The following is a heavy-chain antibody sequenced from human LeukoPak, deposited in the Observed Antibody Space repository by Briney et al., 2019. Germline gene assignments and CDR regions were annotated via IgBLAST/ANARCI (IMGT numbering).Heavy chain of an antibody. J-gene: IGHJ3*02. CDR1: GFTFSDYA. CDR3: ARSYSSGWNDAFDI. Sequence: GGSLRLSCAASGFTFSDYAMHWVRQAPGKGLEWLTVISYDGSNKYYADSVKGRFTFSRDNSKSTLYLQMNSLRDEDTAVYHCARSYSSGWNDAFDIWGQGTMVTVSS. CDR2: ISYDGSNK. V-gene: IGHV3-30*04. D-gene: IGHD6-19*01.